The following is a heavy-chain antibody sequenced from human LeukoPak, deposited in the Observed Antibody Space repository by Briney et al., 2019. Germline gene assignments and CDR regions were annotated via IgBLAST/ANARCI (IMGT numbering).Heavy chain of an antibody. CDR1: GFTFSNYA. D-gene: IGHD6-6*01. V-gene: IGHV3-23*01. J-gene: IGHJ6*03. CDR2: ISVSGGSGGST. CDR3: AKGFYSSSTPFSPYYYYYMDV. Sequence: GGSLRLSCAASGFTFSNYAMSWVRQAPGKGPEWVSVISVSGGSGGSTYYADSVKGRFTISRDNSKNTLYLQMNSLRAEDTALYYCAKGFYSSSTPFSPYYYYYMDVWGKGTTVTVSS.